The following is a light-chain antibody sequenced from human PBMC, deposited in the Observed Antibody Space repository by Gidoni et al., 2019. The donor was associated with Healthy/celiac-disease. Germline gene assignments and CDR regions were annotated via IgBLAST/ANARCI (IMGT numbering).Light chain of an antibody. CDR2: KAS. CDR3: QQYNSYPYT. CDR1: QSVSDW. Sequence: DIQMTQSPSTLSASVGDRVTITCRASQSVSDWLAWYQQKQGKAPNLLIYKASNLESGVPSRFSGSGSGTEFTLTIGSLQPEDFATYYCQQYNSYPYTFXQXTNLEI. V-gene: IGKV1-5*03. J-gene: IGKJ2*01.